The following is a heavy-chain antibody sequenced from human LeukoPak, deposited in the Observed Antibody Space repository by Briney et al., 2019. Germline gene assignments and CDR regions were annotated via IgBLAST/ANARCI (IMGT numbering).Heavy chain of an antibody. J-gene: IGHJ4*02. CDR1: GGSISSYY. V-gene: IGHV4-59*01. D-gene: IGHD3-9*01. CDR3: ARGVQIVRRLTGKSIDGDDC. Sequence: SETLSLTCTVSGGSISSYYWSWIRQPPGKGLEWIGYIYYSGSTNYNPSLKSRVTISVDTSKNQFSLKLSSVTAADTGVYYCARGVQIVRRLTGKSIDGDDCWGQGTLVTVSS. CDR2: IYYSGST.